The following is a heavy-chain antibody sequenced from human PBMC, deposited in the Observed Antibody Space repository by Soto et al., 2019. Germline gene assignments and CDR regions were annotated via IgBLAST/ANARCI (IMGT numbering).Heavy chain of an antibody. CDR1: GGSISSSSYY. D-gene: IGHD6-19*01. CDR3: AFSRVAERANDAFDI. CDR2: IYYSGST. Sequence: QLQLQESGPGLVKPSETLSLTCTVSGGSISSSSYYWGWIRQPPGKGLEWIGSIYYSGSTYYNPSLKSRVTISVDPSTSHFSLKLSSVTAADTAVYYCAFSRVAERANDAFDIWGQGTMVTVSS. J-gene: IGHJ3*02. V-gene: IGHV4-39*01.